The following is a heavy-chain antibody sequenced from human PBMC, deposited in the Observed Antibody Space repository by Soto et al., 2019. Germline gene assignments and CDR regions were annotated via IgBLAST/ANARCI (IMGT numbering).Heavy chain of an antibody. CDR1: GYTFTSYA. D-gene: IGHD1-20*01. CDR3: AREGLQYNWNPKPVDY. CDR2: INAGNGNT. Sequence: GASVKVSCKASGYTFTSYAMPWVRQAPLRRLEWMGWINAGNGNTKYSQKFQGRVTITRDTSASTAYMELSSLRSEDTAVYYCAREGLQYNWNPKPVDYWGQGTLVTVSS. V-gene: IGHV1-3*01. J-gene: IGHJ4*02.